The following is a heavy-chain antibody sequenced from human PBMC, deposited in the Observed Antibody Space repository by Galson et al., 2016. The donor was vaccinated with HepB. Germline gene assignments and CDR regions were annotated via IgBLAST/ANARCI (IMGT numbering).Heavy chain of an antibody. Sequence: SLRLSCAASGFTFSDYAMSWVRQVPGIGLEWVSGISGGGGDTYYADSVKGRFTISRDNSRNTVNLQMNSLRVEDTAIYYCAKVRGYCGSTRCYYYYYYMDVWGKGTTVTVSS. CDR2: ISGGGGDT. J-gene: IGHJ6*03. CDR3: AKVRGYCGSTRCYYYYYYMDV. V-gene: IGHV3-23*01. D-gene: IGHD2-2*01. CDR1: GFTFSDYA.